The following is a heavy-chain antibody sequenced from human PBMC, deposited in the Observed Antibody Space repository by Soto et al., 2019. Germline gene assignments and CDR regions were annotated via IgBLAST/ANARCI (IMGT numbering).Heavy chain of an antibody. CDR2: IIPIFNTA. CDR3: ATGSFTSTGGRIGYHYNAMDV. V-gene: IGHV1-69*13. D-gene: IGHD1-1*01. Sequence: GASVKVSCKASGGTFSNYAISWVRQAPGQGLEWMGGIIPIFNTANFAKKFQGRVTITADESTTTAYMELGSLTSEDTAVYYCATGSFTSTGGRIGYHYNAMDVWGQGTTVTVSS. J-gene: IGHJ6*02. CDR1: GGTFSNYA.